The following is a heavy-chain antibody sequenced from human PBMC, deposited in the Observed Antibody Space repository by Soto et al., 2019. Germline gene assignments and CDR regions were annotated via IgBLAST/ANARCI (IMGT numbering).Heavy chain of an antibody. J-gene: IGHJ4*02. CDR1: GFTFTSYS. CDR2: ISIMSNTI. V-gene: IGHV3-48*01. D-gene: IGHD3-22*01. CDR3: ARDYRDGSGVGGF. Sequence: EVQLVESGGGLVEAGGSLRLSCAASGFTFTSYSMTWVRQAPGKGLEWVAYISIMSNTIKHTDCVAGRFTVSRDNAKNLLFLQMNSLRAEDTAVFYCARDYRDGSGVGGFWGQGTLVTVSS.